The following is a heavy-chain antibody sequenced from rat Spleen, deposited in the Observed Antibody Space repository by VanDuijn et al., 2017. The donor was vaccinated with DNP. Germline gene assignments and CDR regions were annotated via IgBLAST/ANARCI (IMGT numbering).Heavy chain of an antibody. CDR3: AIQLGVFDY. V-gene: IGHV3-3*01. CDR2: INGSGST. J-gene: IGHJ2*01. Sequence: EVQLQESGPGLVKPSQSLSLTCSVTGYSITSSFRWSWIRKFPGDKLEWMGYINGSGSTNYNPSLKSRISITRDTSKNQFLLQVNSVTPEDSATYYCAIQLGVFDYWGQGVMVTVSS. CDR1: GYSITSSFR. D-gene: IGHD5-1*01.